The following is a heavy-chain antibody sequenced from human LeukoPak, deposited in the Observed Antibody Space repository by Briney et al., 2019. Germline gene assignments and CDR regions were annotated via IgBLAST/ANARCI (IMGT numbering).Heavy chain of an antibody. J-gene: IGHJ4*02. D-gene: IGHD4-17*01. CDR1: GLTLSSFN. V-gene: IGHV3-48*02. CDR2: ISRSGNTI. Sequence: QPAGSLRLSCPASGLTLSSFNMNWVRQAPGEGLEWVSYISRSGNTIYYADAVTGRSTISRDNEKNSVYLQMNRMRDEYTTVYYCARDCGDRSEYFAYWGQGTLVTAS. CDR3: ARDCGDRSEYFAY.